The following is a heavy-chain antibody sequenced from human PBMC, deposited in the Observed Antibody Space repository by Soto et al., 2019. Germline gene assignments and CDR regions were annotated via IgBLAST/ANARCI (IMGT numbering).Heavy chain of an antibody. D-gene: IGHD1-26*01. Sequence: EVQLVESGGGLVQPGGSLRLSCAASGFTFSSYEMNWVRQAPGKGLEWVSYISSSGSTIYYADSVKGRFTISRDNAKNSLYLQMNSLRAEDTAVYYCAREPSASGSYDPYYYYYGMDVWGQGTTVTVSS. CDR3: AREPSASGSYDPYYYYYGMDV. CDR2: ISSSGSTI. CDR1: GFTFSSYE. J-gene: IGHJ6*02. V-gene: IGHV3-48*03.